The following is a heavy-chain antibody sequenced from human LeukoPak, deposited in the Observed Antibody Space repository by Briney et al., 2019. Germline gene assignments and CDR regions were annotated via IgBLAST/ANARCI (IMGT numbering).Heavy chain of an antibody. V-gene: IGHV3-30*04. D-gene: IGHD4-17*01. J-gene: IGHJ4*02. CDR2: ISYDGSNK. CDR1: GFTFSSYA. Sequence: GGSLRLSCAASGFTFSSYAMHWVRQAPGKGLEWVAVISYDGSNKYYADSVKGRFTISRDNSKNTLYLQMNSLRAEDTAVYYCAGGVTVTTDFDYWGQGTLVTVSS. CDR3: AGGVTVTTDFDY.